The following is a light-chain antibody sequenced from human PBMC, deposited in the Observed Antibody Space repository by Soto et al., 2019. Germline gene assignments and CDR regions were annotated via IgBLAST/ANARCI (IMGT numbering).Light chain of an antibody. CDR1: QEIINY. V-gene: IGKV1-33*01. CDR2: DAS. Sequence: DLQMIQSPSSLSASVGDRVTITCQASQEIINYLNWYKQKQGKAPKLLIYDASNLERGVPSRFSGRGSGTDFTFTISSLQPEDFATYYCQQYDHLPRTCGRGTKVEIK. CDR3: QQYDHLPRT. J-gene: IGKJ1*01.